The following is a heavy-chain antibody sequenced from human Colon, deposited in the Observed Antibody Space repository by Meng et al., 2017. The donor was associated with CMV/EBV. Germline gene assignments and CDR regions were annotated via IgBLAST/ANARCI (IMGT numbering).Heavy chain of an antibody. CDR1: GYHFIDYK. V-gene: IGHV1-2*06. CDR3: VRLAGGVDY. CDR2: INCNSGDT. D-gene: IGHD3-10*01. J-gene: IGHJ4*02. Sequence: KVSCKASGYHFIDYKIHWVRQAPGQGPEWLGRINCNSGDTNYAQKFQGRITMTRDTSISTAYMEVASLRSDDTAVYYCVRLAGGVDYWGQGTLVTVSS.